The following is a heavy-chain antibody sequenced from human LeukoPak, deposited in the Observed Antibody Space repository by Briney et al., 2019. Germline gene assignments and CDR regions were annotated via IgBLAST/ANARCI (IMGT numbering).Heavy chain of an antibody. V-gene: IGHV3-23*01. J-gene: IGHJ4*02. CDR2: IGGGGGYI. Sequence: PGGSLRLSCAASGFSFSSYPMTCVRQAPGKGLEWVSSIGGGGGYIYYADSVKGRFTISRDDSRDTIYLQMNSLRAEDTAVYYCAKDLGKWEHPGWGQGTLVTVSS. CDR3: AKDLGKWEHPG. D-gene: IGHD1/OR15-1a*01. CDR1: GFSFSSYP.